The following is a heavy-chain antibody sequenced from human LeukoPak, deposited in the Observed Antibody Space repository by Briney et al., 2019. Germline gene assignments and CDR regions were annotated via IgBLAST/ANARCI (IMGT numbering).Heavy chain of an antibody. CDR2: IRSSSDTI. CDR3: ASDSDYSFDY. D-gene: IGHD2-21*01. Sequence: GGSLRLSCAASGFTFSSYSMDWVRQAPGKGLEWVSYIRSSSDTIYYADSVKGRFTISRDNAKSSLYLQMNSLRDEDTAMYFCASDSDYSFDYWGQGTLVTVSS. V-gene: IGHV3-48*02. CDR1: GFTFSSYS. J-gene: IGHJ4*02.